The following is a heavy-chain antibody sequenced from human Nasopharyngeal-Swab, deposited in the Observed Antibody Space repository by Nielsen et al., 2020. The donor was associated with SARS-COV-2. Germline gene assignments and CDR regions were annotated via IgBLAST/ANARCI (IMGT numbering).Heavy chain of an antibody. CDR1: GFTFSIYW. CDR3: ARDGRQQLRPEGLFDP. V-gene: IGHV3-7*04. Sequence: GSSLQISCAASGFTFSIYWMILVRQAPGKGLEWVANIKQDGSEKYYVDSVKGRFTISRDNAKNSLYLQMNSLRAEDTAVYYCARDGRQQLRPEGLFDPWGQGTLVTVSS. J-gene: IGHJ5*02. D-gene: IGHD6-13*01. CDR2: IKQDGSEK.